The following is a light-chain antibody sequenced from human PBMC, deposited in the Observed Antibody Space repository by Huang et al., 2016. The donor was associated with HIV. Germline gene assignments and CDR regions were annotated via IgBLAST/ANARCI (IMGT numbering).Light chain of an antibody. Sequence: DIEMTQSPSSLPASVGDRVTITCRASQDISNSLAWYQLRPGQAPKLLLYAASRLESGVPSRFIGSGSATDYTLTITSLQPEDFATCYCQQYYSFVFTFGPGTTVDV. CDR2: AAS. V-gene: IGKV1-NL1*01. CDR3: QQYYSFVFT. CDR1: QDISNS. J-gene: IGKJ3*01.